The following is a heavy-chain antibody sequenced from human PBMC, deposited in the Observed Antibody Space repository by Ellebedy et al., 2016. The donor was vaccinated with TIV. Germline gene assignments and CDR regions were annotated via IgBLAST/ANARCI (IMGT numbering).Heavy chain of an antibody. D-gene: IGHD5-18*01. CDR1: GYTFTSYY. CDR3: ARGGVQVWLRPFDY. Sequence: AASVKVSCKASGYTFTSYYIHWVRQAPGQGLEWMGVINPSCGHTTYALKFQGRVTMTGDTSTSTVYMELSSLTSEDTAVHYCARGGVQVWLRPFDYWGQGALVTVSS. J-gene: IGHJ4*02. V-gene: IGHV1-46*01. CDR2: INPSCGHT.